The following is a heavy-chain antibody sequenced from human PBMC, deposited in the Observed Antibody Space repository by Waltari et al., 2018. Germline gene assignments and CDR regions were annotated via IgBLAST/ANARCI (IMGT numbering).Heavy chain of an antibody. V-gene: IGHV1-69*10. J-gene: IGHJ5*02. Sequence: QVQLVQSGAEVKKPGSSVKVSCTASGGTFSSYAISWVRPAPGQGLEWMGGIIPILGIANYAQKFQGRVTITADKSTSTAYMELSSLRSEDTAVYYCARHSSGWYSGWFDPWGQGTLVTVSS. CDR3: ARHSSGWYSGWFDP. CDR1: GGTFSSYA. CDR2: IIPILGIA. D-gene: IGHD6-19*01.